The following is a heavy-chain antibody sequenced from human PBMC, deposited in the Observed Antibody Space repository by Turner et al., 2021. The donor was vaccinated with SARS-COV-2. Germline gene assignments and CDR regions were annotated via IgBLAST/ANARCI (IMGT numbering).Heavy chain of an antibody. J-gene: IGHJ4*02. V-gene: IGHV3-23*04. CDR2: ISDSGGST. CDR1: GFTFSSYA. Sequence: EVQLVESGGGVVQPGGSLRLSCAASGFTFSSYAMSWVRQAPGKGLEWVSGISDSGGSTYYADSVKGRFTISRDNSKNTLYLQMNSLRAEDTAVYYCAKVASNPGDYFDYWGQGTLVTVSS. CDR3: AKVASNPGDYFDY. D-gene: IGHD4-17*01.